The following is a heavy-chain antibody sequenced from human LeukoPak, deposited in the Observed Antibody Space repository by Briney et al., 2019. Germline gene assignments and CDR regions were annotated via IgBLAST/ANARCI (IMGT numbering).Heavy chain of an antibody. Sequence: PGGSLRLSCAASGFTFSSYWMHWVRQAPGKGLVWVSRINSDGSSTTYAASVQGRFTISRDNAKNTLYLRMNSLRAEDTAMYYCARIAVTGTGIVDSWGQGTLVTVSS. CDR1: GFTFSSYW. J-gene: IGHJ4*02. V-gene: IGHV3-74*01. D-gene: IGHD6-19*01. CDR3: ARIAVTGTGIVDS. CDR2: INSDGSST.